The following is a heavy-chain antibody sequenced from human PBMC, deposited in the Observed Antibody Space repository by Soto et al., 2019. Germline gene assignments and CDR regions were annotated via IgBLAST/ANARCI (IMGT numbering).Heavy chain of an antibody. CDR1: GFTFSSYG. V-gene: IGHV3-33*01. Sequence: GGSLRLSCAASGFTFSSYGMHWVRQAPGKGLEWVAVIWYDGSNKYYADSVKGRFTISRDNSKNTLYLQMNSLRAEDTAVYYCAREGDYDSSGSPSGDFDYWGQGTLVT. CDR2: IWYDGSNK. J-gene: IGHJ4*02. CDR3: AREGDYDSSGSPSGDFDY. D-gene: IGHD3-22*01.